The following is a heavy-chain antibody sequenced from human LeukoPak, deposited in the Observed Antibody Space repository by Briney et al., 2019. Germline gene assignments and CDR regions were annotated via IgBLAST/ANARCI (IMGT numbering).Heavy chain of an antibody. CDR2: ISAYNGNT. CDR1: GYTFTSYG. V-gene: IGHV1-18*04. Sequence: ASVKVSSKASGYTFTSYGISWVRQAPGQGLEWMGWISAYNGNTNYAQKLQGRVTMTTDTSTSTAYMELRSLRSDDTAVYYCAREATGGIAAAGRVNWFDPWGQGTLVTVSS. J-gene: IGHJ5*02. D-gene: IGHD6-13*01. CDR3: AREATGGIAAAGRVNWFDP.